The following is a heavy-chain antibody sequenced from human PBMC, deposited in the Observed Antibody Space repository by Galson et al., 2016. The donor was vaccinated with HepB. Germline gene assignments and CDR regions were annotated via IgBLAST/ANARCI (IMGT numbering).Heavy chain of an antibody. CDR3: ARGDGTNWDFDY. CDR1: GFTFRSYW. CDR2: IKQDGSEK. J-gene: IGHJ4*02. V-gene: IGHV3-7*01. D-gene: IGHD7-27*01. Sequence: SLRLSCAVSGFTFRSYWMSWVRQAPGRGLEWVANIKQDGSEKYYLDSVKGRFTISRDNARNLLFLQMDGLRAEDTAVYFCARGDGTNWDFDYWGQGTLVTVSS.